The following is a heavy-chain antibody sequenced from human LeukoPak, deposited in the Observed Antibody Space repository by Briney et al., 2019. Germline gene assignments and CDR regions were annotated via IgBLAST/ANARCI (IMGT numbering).Heavy chain of an antibody. CDR3: AKGHYYDSSDSFDY. CDR2: ISGSGCSP. D-gene: IGHD3-22*01. J-gene: IGHJ4*02. CDR1: GFTFSNYA. Sequence: GGSLRVSCAASGFTFSNYAMSWVRQSPGKGLEWVSAISGSGCSPYYEDSVKGRFTFSRDNSKNTLYLQMNSLRAEDTAVYYCAKGHYYDSSDSFDYWGQGALVSVSS. V-gene: IGHV3-23*01.